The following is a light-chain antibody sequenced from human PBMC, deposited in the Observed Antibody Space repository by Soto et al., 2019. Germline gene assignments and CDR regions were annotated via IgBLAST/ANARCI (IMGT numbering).Light chain of an antibody. CDR2: DVS. V-gene: IGLV2-14*01. CDR3: SLYTGSSTLV. J-gene: IGLJ3*02. Sequence: QSALTQPASVSGSPGQSITISCTGTSSDVGGYNYVSWYQQHPGKAPKLMIYDVSNRPSGVSNRISGSKSGNTASLTISGLQTEDEADYYCSLYTGSSTLVFGGGTKLTVL. CDR1: SSDVGGYNY.